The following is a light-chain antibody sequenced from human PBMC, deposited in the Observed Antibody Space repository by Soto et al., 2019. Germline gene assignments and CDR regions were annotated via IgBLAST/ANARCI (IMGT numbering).Light chain of an antibody. J-gene: IGKJ4*01. CDR3: QHLSNWLLT. Sequence: EIVLTQSPATLSLSPGERATLSCRASQSVSSYLPWYQQKPGQAPRLLMSDASNRATGIPARFSGSGSGTDFPLTISSLEPEYFAVYYCQHLSNWLLTFVGGTKVEIK. CDR2: DAS. CDR1: QSVSSY. V-gene: IGKV3-11*01.